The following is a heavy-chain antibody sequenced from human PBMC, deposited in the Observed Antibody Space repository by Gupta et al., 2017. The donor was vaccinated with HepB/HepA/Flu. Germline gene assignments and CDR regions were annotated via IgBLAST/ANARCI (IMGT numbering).Heavy chain of an antibody. Sequence: EVQLVESGGGSVKPGGSLRVSCTASGFTFSKAWMSWVSQAPGKGLEWVGRVKSKNDGETTDYAAPVKGRFTIARDDSKNTVYLQMNGLKTEDTAVYYCATDVPERVAGEFDYWGQGTLVTVSS. J-gene: IGHJ4*02. V-gene: IGHV3-15*01. CDR1: GFTFSKAW. CDR3: ATDVPERVAGEFDY. CDR2: VKSKNDGETT. D-gene: IGHD6-19*01.